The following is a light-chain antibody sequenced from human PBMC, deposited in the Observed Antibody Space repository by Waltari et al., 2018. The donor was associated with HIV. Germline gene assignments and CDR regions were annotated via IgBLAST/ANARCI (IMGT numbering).Light chain of an antibody. Sequence: EIVLTQSPGTLSLSPGTEATLSCRASHSFGDSGLAWYQQRPGQAPRLLIYSVSTRATGVPERFGGSGSGTDFTLTINRLEPEDSALYFCQQYVRSPYSFGQGTRLEIK. CDR2: SVS. V-gene: IGKV3-20*01. J-gene: IGKJ2*03. CDR1: HSFGDSG. CDR3: QQYVRSPYS.